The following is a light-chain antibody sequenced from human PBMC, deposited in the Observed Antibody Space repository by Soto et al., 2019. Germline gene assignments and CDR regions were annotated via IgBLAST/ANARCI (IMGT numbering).Light chain of an antibody. J-gene: IGLJ1*01. CDR2: LNSDGSH. Sequence: QSVLTQSPSASASLGASVKLNCTLSSGHSSYAIALHQQQPEKGPRYLMKLNSDGSHSKGDVIPDRFSGSSSGAERYLTLSSLQSEDEADYYWQTWGTGTVYVFGTGTKVTVL. V-gene: IGLV4-69*01. CDR1: SGHSSYA. CDR3: QTWGTGTVYV.